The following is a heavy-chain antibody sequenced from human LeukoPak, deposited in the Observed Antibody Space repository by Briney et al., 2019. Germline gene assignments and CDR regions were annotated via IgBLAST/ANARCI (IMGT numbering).Heavy chain of an antibody. CDR3: TRGRGDS. D-gene: IGHD3-16*01. CDR1: GFTFSSHW. Sequence: GGSLRLSCAASGFTFSSHWMSWVRQAPGKGLEWVANIKQDGSDKYYVDSVRGRFTISRDNAKNSLYLQMNTLRAEDTAVYYCTRGRGDSWGQGTLVTVSS. J-gene: IGHJ4*02. CDR2: IKQDGSDK. V-gene: IGHV3-7*01.